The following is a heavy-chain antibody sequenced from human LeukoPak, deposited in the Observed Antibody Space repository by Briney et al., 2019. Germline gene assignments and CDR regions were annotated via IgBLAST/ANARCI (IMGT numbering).Heavy chain of an antibody. CDR1: GGSISSYY. J-gene: IGHJ4*02. CDR3: ARRYSSGSLDY. V-gene: IGHV4-59*08. D-gene: IGHD6-19*01. Sequence: PSETLSLTCTVSGGSISSYYWSWIRQHPGKGLEWIGYIYNSGSTNCNPSLKSRVTISVDTSKNQFSLKLSSVTAADTAVYYCARRYSSGSLDYWGQGTLVTVSS. CDR2: IYNSGST.